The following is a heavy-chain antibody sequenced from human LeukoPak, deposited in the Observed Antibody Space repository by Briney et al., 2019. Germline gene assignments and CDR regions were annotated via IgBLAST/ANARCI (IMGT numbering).Heavy chain of an antibody. J-gene: IGHJ4*02. V-gene: IGHV3-72*01. Sequence: QPGGSLRLSCAASGITLSDHYMDWVRQAPGKGLDGVGRTRNKANSYTTEYAASVKGRFTISRDDSKNSLYLQMNSLKTEDTAVYYCARDSYGGFDYWGQGILVTVSS. D-gene: IGHD4-17*01. CDR3: ARDSYGGFDY. CDR1: GITLSDHY. CDR2: TRNKANSYTT.